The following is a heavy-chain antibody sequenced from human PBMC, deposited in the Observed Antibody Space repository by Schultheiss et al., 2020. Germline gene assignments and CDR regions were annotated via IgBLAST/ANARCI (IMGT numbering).Heavy chain of an antibody. V-gene: IGHV1-8*01. D-gene: IGHD4-11*01. J-gene: IGHJ6*02. CDR2: MNPNSGNT. Sequence: ASVKVSCKASGYTFTSYDINWVRQATGQGLEWMGWMNPNSGNTGYAQKFQGRVTMTRNTSISTAYMELSRLRSDDTAVYYCARGGTVTTSYYYYGMDVWGQGTTVTVSS. CDR3: ARGGTVTTSYYYYGMDV. CDR1: GYTFTSYD.